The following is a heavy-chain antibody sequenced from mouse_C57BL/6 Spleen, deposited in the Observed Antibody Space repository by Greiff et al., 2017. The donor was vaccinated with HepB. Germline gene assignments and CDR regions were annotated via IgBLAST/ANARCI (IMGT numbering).Heavy chain of an antibody. J-gene: IGHJ4*01. Sequence: VQLQQPGAELVMPGASVKLSCKASGYTFTSYWMHWVKQRPGQGLEWIGEIDPSDSYTNYNQKFKGKSTLTVDKSSSTAYMQLSSLTSEDSAVSYCGGRYYGSPYAMDYWGQGTSVTVSS. CDR3: GGRYYGSPYAMDY. V-gene: IGHV1-69*01. D-gene: IGHD1-1*01. CDR2: IDPSDSYT. CDR1: GYTFTSYW.